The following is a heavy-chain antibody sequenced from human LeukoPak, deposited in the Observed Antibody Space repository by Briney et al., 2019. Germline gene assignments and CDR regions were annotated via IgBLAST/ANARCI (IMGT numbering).Heavy chain of an antibody. V-gene: IGHV3-21*01. Sequence: PGGSLRLSCAASGFTFSNYAMNWVRQAPGKGLEWVSSISRSGNFIYYGDSVKGRFTISRDNAKNSLYPQMNSLRAEDTAVYYCARVETTGRTWGQGTLVSVSA. CDR3: ARVETTGRT. CDR1: GFTFSNYA. CDR2: ISRSGNFI. J-gene: IGHJ4*02. D-gene: IGHD1-14*01.